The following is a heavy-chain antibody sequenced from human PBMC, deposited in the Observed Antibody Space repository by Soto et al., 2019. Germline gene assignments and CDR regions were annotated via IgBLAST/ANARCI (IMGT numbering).Heavy chain of an antibody. Sequence: QVQLQQWGAGLLKPSETLSLTSAVYGGFVSSGNYYWSWIRQPPGKGLEWIGGMSHSGGAHFNPSLKSRVTISGDTSKNQCSLKRSSVTAADPALYYCARVERWTATTVVDAFDIWGPGTMVTVSS. D-gene: IGHD1-1*01. V-gene: IGHV4-34*01. CDR1: GGFVSSGNYY. J-gene: IGHJ3*02. CDR2: MSHSGGA. CDR3: ARVERWTATTVVDAFDI.